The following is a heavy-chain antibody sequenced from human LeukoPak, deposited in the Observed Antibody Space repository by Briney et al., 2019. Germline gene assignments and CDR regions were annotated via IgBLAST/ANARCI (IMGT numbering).Heavy chain of an antibody. CDR3: AREGDFWSGPSGYFDN. V-gene: IGHV3-48*03. CDR2: ISSSGRTI. D-gene: IGHD3-3*01. CDR1: GFIFSSYD. J-gene: IGHJ4*02. Sequence: GGSLRLSWAASGFIFSSYDVNWVRQAPVKGLEWVSYISSSGRTIYYADSVEGRFTISRDNAKNSLYLQMNSLRAEDTAVYYCAREGDFWSGPSGYFDNWGQGTLVTVSS.